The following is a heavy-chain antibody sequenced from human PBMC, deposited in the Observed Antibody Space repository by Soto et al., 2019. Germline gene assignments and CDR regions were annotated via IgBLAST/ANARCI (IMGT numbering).Heavy chain of an antibody. Sequence: ASVKVSCKASGYTFTSYYMHWVRQAPGQGLEWMGIINPSGDSTNYAQKFQGRVTMTRDTSTSTVYMELSRLRSEDTAVYYCARARLLWFGELFYYYGMDVWGQGTTVTVSS. V-gene: IGHV1-46*01. CDR1: GYTFTSYY. CDR2: INPSGDST. D-gene: IGHD3-10*01. J-gene: IGHJ6*02. CDR3: ARARLLWFGELFYYYGMDV.